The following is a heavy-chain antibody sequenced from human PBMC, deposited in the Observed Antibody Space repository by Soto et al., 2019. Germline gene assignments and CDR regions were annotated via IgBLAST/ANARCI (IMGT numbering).Heavy chain of an antibody. CDR1: GFSFSTYL. V-gene: IGHV3-7*01. Sequence: GGSLRLSCGASGFSFSTYLMSWVRQAPGKGLEWVANIKQGGNEKFYVDSVKGRFTISRDNDKKSLYLQMDSLRVEDTAVYYCVGALTYEVPYYYYGMDVWGQGTTVTVSS. J-gene: IGHJ6*02. CDR3: VGALTYEVPYYYYGMDV. CDR2: IKQGGNEK. D-gene: IGHD3-16*01.